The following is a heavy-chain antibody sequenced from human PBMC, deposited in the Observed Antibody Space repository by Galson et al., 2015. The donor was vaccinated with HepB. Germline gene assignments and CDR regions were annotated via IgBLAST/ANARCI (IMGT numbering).Heavy chain of an antibody. CDR3: APGINWRFDY. Sequence: SLRLSCAASGFNFGSYGMIWVRQPPEKGLEYVSAINPTSNAKFYADSVRGRFTVSRDNSKNTLYLQMNTLRAEATAIYYCAPGINWRFDYWGQGTLVTVSS. CDR2: INPTSNAK. CDR1: GFNFGSYG. D-gene: IGHD3-3*01. J-gene: IGHJ4*02. V-gene: IGHV3-23*01.